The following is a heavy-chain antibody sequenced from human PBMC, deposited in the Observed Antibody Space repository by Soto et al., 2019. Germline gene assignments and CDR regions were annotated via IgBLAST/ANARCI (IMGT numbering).Heavy chain of an antibody. Sequence: QVQLVQSGGEVKRPGSSVKVSCKASGDTFSSYAISWVRQAPGQGLEWMGGIIPIFGTANYAQKFQGRVTITADESTSTAYMELSSLRSEDTAVYYCARGTGMGSSGAFDIWGQRTMVTVSS. J-gene: IGHJ3*02. CDR3: ARGTGMGSSGAFDI. CDR2: IIPIFGTA. V-gene: IGHV1-69*01. CDR1: GDTFSSYA. D-gene: IGHD6-6*01.